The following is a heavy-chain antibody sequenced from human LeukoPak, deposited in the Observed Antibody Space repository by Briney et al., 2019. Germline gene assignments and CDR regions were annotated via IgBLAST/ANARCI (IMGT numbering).Heavy chain of an antibody. J-gene: IGHJ6*02. CDR1: GGSISSSNYY. CDR3: ARHPRNGSYPFYYYGMDV. Sequence: SQTLSLTCTVSGGSISSSNYYWGWIRQTPGKGLEWIGSIYYSGSTYYNPSLKSRVTISVDTSKNQFSLKLSSVTAADTAVYYCARHPRNGSYPFYYYGMDVWGQGTTVTVSS. D-gene: IGHD1-26*01. V-gene: IGHV4-39*01. CDR2: IYYSGST.